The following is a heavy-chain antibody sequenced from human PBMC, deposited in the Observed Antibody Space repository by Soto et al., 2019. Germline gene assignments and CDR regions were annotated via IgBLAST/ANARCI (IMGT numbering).Heavy chain of an antibody. J-gene: IGHJ4*02. CDR3: AREGTMVRGDITAYYFDY. CDR1: GFTFSSYW. V-gene: IGHV3-7*03. Sequence: EVQLVESGGGLVQPGGSLRLSCAASGFTFSSYWMSWVRQAPGKGLEWVANIKQDGSEKYYVDSVKGRFTISRDNAKNSLYLQMNSLRAEDTAVYYCAREGTMVRGDITAYYFDYWGQGTLVTVSS. D-gene: IGHD3-10*01. CDR2: IKQDGSEK.